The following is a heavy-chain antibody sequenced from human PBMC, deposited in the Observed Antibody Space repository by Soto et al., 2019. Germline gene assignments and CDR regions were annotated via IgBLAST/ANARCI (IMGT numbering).Heavy chain of an antibody. CDR2: ILNDGSNR. V-gene: IGHV3-33*01. Sequence: QVQLVESGGGVVQPGRSLRLSCAASEFTFSNYGMHWVRQAPGKGLEWVAVILNDGSNRYHADSVKDRFTISRDNSKNTLYLQMNSLRAAYKAVYYCARDDEYSGNGMDVWGQGTTVTVS. D-gene: IGHD3-10*01. CDR3: ARDDEYSGNGMDV. CDR1: EFTFSNYG. J-gene: IGHJ6*02.